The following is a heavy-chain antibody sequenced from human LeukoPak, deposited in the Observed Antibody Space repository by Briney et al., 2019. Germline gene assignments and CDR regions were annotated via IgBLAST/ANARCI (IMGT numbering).Heavy chain of an antibody. CDR2: ISYDGSDK. V-gene: IGHV3-30*03. CDR3: ARDQQHLALDY. Sequence: AGGSLRLSCIASGFTFSTYGMHWVRQAPGKGLEWVAVISYDGSDKYYADSVKGRFTISRDNSKNTLFLQMNSLRAEDSAVYYCARDQQHLALDYWGQGTLVTVSS. J-gene: IGHJ4*02. D-gene: IGHD6-13*01. CDR1: GFTFSTYG.